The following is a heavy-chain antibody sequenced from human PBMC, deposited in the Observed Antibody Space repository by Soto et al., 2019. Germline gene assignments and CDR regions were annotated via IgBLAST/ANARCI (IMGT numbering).Heavy chain of an antibody. V-gene: IGHV3-74*01. D-gene: IGHD1-26*01. CDR2: VNPDGSTT. CDR3: AKVASGSYDWFDP. Sequence: GGSLRLSCAASKFSFSGYWMHWVRQAPGKGLMWVSRVNPDGSTTTYADSVKGRFTISRDNAKNTVFLQMNSLRADDTAVYYCAKVASGSYDWFDPWGRGTLVTVSS. J-gene: IGHJ5*02. CDR1: KFSFSGYW.